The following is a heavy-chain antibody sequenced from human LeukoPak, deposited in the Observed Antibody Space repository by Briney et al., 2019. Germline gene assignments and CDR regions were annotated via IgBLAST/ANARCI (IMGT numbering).Heavy chain of an antibody. J-gene: IGHJ4*02. D-gene: IGHD3-22*01. CDR3: ARDKLGDYYDSSGYLEY. Sequence: SETLSLTCTVSGVSISSYYWSWIRQPAGKGLEWIGRIYTSGSTNYNPSLKSRVTISVDTSKNQFSLKLSSVTAADTAVYYCARDKLGDYYDSSGYLEYWGQGTLVTVSS. CDR2: IYTSGST. V-gene: IGHV4-4*07. CDR1: GVSISSYY.